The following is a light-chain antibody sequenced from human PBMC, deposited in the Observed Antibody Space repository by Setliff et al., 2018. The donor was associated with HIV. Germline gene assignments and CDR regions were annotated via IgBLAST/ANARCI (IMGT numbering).Light chain of an antibody. V-gene: IGLV3-21*04. CDR2: YDS. CDR3: QVWDSSSDHPYV. Sequence: YALTQPRSVSVAPGKTARITCGGNNIGSKSGHWYQQKPGQAPVLVISYDSDRPAGIPARFSGSNSGNTATLTISRVDAGDEADYYCQVWDSSSDHPYVFGTGTKVTVL. J-gene: IGLJ1*01. CDR1: NIGSKS.